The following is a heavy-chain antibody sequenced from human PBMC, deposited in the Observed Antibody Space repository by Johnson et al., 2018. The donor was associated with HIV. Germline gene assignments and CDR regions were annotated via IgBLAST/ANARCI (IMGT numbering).Heavy chain of an antibody. V-gene: IGHV3-15*01. CDR1: GFTFSNAW. Sequence: EQLVESGGGLVKPGGSLRLSCAASGFTFSNAWMSWVRQAPGKGLEWVGRLKSKIDGGTIDYAAPVKGRFTISRDDSKNTLSLEMTSLKIEDTAVYYCATARNRLWSSSGWTGFWAFDIWGQGTMVTVSS. J-gene: IGHJ3*02. CDR2: LKSKIDGGTI. CDR3: ATARNRLWSSSGWTGFWAFDI. D-gene: IGHD6-19*01.